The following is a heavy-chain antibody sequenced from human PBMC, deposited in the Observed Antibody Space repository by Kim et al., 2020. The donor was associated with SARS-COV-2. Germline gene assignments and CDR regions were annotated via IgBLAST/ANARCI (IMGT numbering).Heavy chain of an antibody. CDR3: AREAAPLWFGELPDY. D-gene: IGHD3-10*01. J-gene: IGHJ4*02. Sequence: DCVKCRFTISRDNSKNTRYLRMSSLSAEDTAVDYCAREAAPLWFGELPDYWGQGTLVTVSS. V-gene: IGHV3-30*07.